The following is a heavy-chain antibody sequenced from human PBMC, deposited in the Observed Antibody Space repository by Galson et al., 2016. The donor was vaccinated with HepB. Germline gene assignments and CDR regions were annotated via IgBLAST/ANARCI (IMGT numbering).Heavy chain of an antibody. CDR3: AHRRPSETGRPPPKYFDS. Sequence: PALVKPTQTLTLTCSFSGFSLSTPGVGVGWLRQPPGKALEWLALIYWDDDERYSPSLKSRLTITKDTSENQVVLTMTNMDPGDTGTYYCAHRRPSETGRPPPKYFDSWGQGTLVTVSS. J-gene: IGHJ4*02. V-gene: IGHV2-5*02. D-gene: IGHD3-9*01. CDR2: IYWDDDE. CDR1: GFSLSTPGVG.